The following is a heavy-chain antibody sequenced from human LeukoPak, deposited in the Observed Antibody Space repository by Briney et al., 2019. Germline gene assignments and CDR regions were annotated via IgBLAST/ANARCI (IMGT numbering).Heavy chain of an antibody. CDR3: AKNLGYCSGGSCYGYYFYYMDV. CDR1: GYTFTGYY. V-gene: IGHV1-2*02. D-gene: IGHD2-15*01. Sequence: ASVKVSCKASGYTFTGYYIRWVRQAPGQGLEWKGWINPNSGGTNYAQKFQGRVTMTRDTSISTAYMELSRLRSDDTAVYYCAKNLGYCSGGSCYGYYFYYMDVWGKGTTVTVS. CDR2: INPNSGGT. J-gene: IGHJ6*03.